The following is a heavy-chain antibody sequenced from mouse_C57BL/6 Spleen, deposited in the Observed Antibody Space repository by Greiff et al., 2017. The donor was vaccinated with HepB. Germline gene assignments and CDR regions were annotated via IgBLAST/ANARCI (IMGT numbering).Heavy chain of an antibody. Sequence: QVQLQQSGPELVKPGASVKISCKASGYAFSSSWMNWVKQRPGKGLEWIGRIYSGDGDTNYNGKFKGKATLTADKSSSTAYMQLSSLTSEDSAVYFCARSRQLSYAMDYWGQGTSVTVSS. D-gene: IGHD3-2*02. CDR3: ARSRQLSYAMDY. CDR2: IYSGDGDT. CDR1: GYAFSSSW. J-gene: IGHJ4*01. V-gene: IGHV1-82*01.